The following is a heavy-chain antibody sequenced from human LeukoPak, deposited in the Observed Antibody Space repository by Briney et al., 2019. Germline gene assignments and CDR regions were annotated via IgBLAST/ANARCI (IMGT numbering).Heavy chain of an antibody. CDR2: IWFDRSNI. V-gene: IGHV3-33*01. D-gene: IGHD4-17*01. CDR1: GFTFSIYG. J-gene: IGHJ4*02. Sequence: PGRSLRLSCVASGFTFSIYGMNWVRQAPGKGLEWVAIIWFDRSNIDYADSVKGRFTISRDNSKNTLFLQMNSLRAEDTAVYYCSRDHGDYSFDYWGQGTLVTVSS. CDR3: SRDHGDYSFDY.